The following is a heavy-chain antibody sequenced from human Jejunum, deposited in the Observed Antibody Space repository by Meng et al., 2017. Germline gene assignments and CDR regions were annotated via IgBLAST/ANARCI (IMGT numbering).Heavy chain of an antibody. D-gene: IGHD1-26*01. CDR1: GGSINSGYNH. CDR2: IYTSGST. J-gene: IGHJ5*02. CDR3: ARVLGGATRIYP. Sequence: SETLSLTCTVSGGSINSGYNHWSWIRQPAGEGLEWIGRIYTSGSTSYNPSLKSRVTISVDTSKNQFSLKLSSVTAADTAVYYCARVLGGATRIYPWGQGTLVTVSS. V-gene: IGHV4-61*02.